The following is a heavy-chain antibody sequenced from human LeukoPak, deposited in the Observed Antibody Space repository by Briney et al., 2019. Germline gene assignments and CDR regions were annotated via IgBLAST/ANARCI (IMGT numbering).Heavy chain of an antibody. CDR1: GFTFSTYS. D-gene: IGHD3-9*01. CDR3: ARDLLRYFDSPERGSAFDI. J-gene: IGHJ3*02. V-gene: IGHV3-30*02. Sequence: GGSLRLSCTASGFTFSTYSMNWVRQAPGKGLEWVAFIPYDGSNKYYADSVKGRFTISRDNSKNTLYLQMNSLRAEDTAVYYCARDLLRYFDSPERGSAFDIWGQGTMVTVSS. CDR2: IPYDGSNK.